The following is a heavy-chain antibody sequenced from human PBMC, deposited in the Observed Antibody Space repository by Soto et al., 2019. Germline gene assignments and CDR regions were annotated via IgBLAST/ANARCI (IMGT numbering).Heavy chain of an antibody. CDR2: INPKSRGT. Sequence: ASVKVSCKASGYTFTDYFIHWVRQAPGQGFEWMGWINPKSRGTTYAQKFQGRVTMTRDTSNTTAYMELRGLRSDDTAIYYCARVTLRAGNWFDPWGQGTLVTVSS. CDR1: GYTFTDYF. J-gene: IGHJ5*02. V-gene: IGHV1-2*02. CDR3: ARVTLRAGNWFDP.